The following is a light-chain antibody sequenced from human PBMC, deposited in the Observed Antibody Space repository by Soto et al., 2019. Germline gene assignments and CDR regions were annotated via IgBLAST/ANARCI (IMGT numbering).Light chain of an antibody. CDR1: QSVSSSY. V-gene: IGKV3-20*01. J-gene: IGKJ5*01. Sequence: EIVLMQSPGTLSLSPGERATLSCRASQSVSSSYLAWYQQKPGQAPRLLIYGASGRATGIPDRFSGSGSGTDFTLTINRLEPEDFAVYYCQQYGSSPPVTFGQGTRLEIK. CDR3: QQYGSSPPVT. CDR2: GAS.